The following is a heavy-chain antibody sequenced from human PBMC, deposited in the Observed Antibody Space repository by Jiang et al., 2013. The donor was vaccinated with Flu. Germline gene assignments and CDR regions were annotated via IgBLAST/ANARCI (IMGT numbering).Heavy chain of an antibody. CDR2: IKSKTDGGTT. D-gene: IGHD3-22*01. CDR1: GFTFSNAW. J-gene: IGHJ5*02. CDR3: TTDYYDSSGYYP. V-gene: IGHV3-15*01. Sequence: SGGGLVKPGGSLRLSCAASGFTFSNAWMSWVRQAPGKGLEWVGRIKSKTDGGTTDYAAPVKGRFTISRDDSKNTLYLQMNSLKTEDTAVYYCTTDYYDSSGYYPWGQGTLVTVSS.